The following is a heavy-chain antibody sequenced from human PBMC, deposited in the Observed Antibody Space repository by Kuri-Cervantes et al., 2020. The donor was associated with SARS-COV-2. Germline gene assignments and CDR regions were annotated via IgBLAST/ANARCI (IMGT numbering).Heavy chain of an antibody. V-gene: IGHV4-38-2*02. CDR3: ARDGGLHEGYSYGYIDY. D-gene: IGHD5-18*01. J-gene: IGHJ4*02. CDR2: IYHSGST. Sequence: SETLSLTCAVSGYSISSGYCWGWIRQPPGKGLEWIGSIYHSGSTYYNPSLKSRVTISVDTSKNQFSLKLSSVTAADTAVYYCARDGGLHEGYSYGYIDYWGQGTLVTVSS. CDR1: GYSISSGYC.